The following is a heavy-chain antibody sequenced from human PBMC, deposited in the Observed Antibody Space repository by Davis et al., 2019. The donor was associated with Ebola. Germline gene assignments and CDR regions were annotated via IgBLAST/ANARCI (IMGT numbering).Heavy chain of an antibody. D-gene: IGHD3-10*01. CDR1: GGSISSSSYY. J-gene: IGHJ4*02. CDR3: ARQGLLWFGELLFNPYYFDY. V-gene: IGHV4-39*01. CDR2: IYYIGST. Sequence: SETLSLTCTVSGGSISSSSYYWGWIRQPPGKGLEWIGSIYYIGSTYYNPSLKSRVTISVDTSKNQFSLKLSSVTAADTAVYYCARQGLLWFGELLFNPYYFDYWGQGTLVTVSS.